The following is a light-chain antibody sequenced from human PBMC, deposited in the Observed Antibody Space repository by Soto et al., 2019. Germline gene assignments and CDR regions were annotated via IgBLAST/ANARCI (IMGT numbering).Light chain of an antibody. J-gene: IGLJ1*01. V-gene: IGLV2-8*01. CDR2: EVS. CDR3: SSYAATVYV. CDR1: SIDVGGYNF. Sequence: QSVLTQPPSASGSPVQSVTISCTGTSIDVGGYNFVSWFQQHPGKVPKLIMYEVSKRPSGVPDRFSGSKSGNTASLTVSGLQADDEADYYCSSYAATVYVFGTGTKVTVL.